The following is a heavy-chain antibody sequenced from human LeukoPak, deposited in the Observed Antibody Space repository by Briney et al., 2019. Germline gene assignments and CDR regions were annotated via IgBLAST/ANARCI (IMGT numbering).Heavy chain of an antibody. J-gene: IGHJ5*02. V-gene: IGHV4-39*02. D-gene: IGHD4-23*01. CDR2: IFYTGST. CDR1: GSSIRNNDYY. CDR3: AALGLGTTEVNH. Sequence: PSETLSLTCTVSGSSIRNNDYYWGCIRQTPGKGLEWIGSIFYTGSTYSNPSLKSRITLSVDTSKNHFSLKLTSATAAGTGVYFCAALGLGTTEVNHWGQGTRVIVSS.